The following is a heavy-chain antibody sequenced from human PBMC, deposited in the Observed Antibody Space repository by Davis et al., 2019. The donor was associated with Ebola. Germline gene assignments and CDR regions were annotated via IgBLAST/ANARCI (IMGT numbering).Heavy chain of an antibody. Sequence: GESLKISCAASGFTFSSYWMTWGRQTPGKGLEWVANIKQDGSQKYYVSSVKGRFTISRDNAKNSLYLQMDSLRAEDTAVYFCARIPRDYSFCGWGQGTLVTVSS. D-gene: IGHD4-11*01. V-gene: IGHV3-7*01. J-gene: IGHJ4*02. CDR3: ARIPRDYSFCG. CDR1: GFTFSSYW. CDR2: IKQDGSQK.